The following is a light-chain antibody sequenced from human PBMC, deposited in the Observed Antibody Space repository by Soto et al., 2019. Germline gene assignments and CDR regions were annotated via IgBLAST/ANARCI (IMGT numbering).Light chain of an antibody. CDR1: SGHSTYI. J-gene: IGLJ2*01. Sequence: QLVLTQSSSASASLGSSVELTCILSSGHSTYIIAWHQQQPGKAPRFLMTLDRSGSYNRGSGVPDRFSGSSSGADRYLTIFNLQFEDEGDYYCETWYSNTHKVFGGGTKVTVL. V-gene: IGLV4-60*02. CDR2: LDRSGSY. CDR3: ETWYSNTHKV.